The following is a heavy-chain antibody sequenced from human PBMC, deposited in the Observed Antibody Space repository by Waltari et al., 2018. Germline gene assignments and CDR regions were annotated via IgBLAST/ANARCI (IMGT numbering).Heavy chain of an antibody. V-gene: IGHV1-69*12. Sequence: QVQLVQSGAEVKKPGSSVKVSCKASGGTFSSYAISWVRQAPGQGLEWMGGIITIVSTSNYALKVQGRVTITADESTSTAYMELSSLRSEDTAVYYCARDFVGFGEFPTGYWGQGTLVTVSS. D-gene: IGHD3-10*01. CDR3: ARDFVGFGEFPTGY. CDR1: GGTFSSYA. CDR2: IITIVSTS. J-gene: IGHJ4*02.